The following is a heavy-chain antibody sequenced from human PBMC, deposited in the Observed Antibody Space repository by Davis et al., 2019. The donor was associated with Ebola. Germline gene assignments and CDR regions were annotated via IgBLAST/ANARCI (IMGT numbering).Heavy chain of an antibody. V-gene: IGHV3-23*01. J-gene: IGHJ6*04. CDR1: GFTFSSYA. D-gene: IGHD2-15*01. CDR2: ISGSGGST. Sequence: GGSLRLSCAASGFTFSSYAMSWVRQAPGKGLEWVSAISGSGGSTYYADSVKGRFTISRDNAKNSLYLQMNSLRDEDTAVYYCARDWASDQLLLRYYGMDVWGKGTTVTVSS. CDR3: ARDWASDQLLLRYYGMDV.